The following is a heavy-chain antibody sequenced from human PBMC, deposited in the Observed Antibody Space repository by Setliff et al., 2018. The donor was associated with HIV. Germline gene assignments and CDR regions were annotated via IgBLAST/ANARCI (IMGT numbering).Heavy chain of an antibody. Sequence: SETLSLTCPRRVSGTLSGSYWSWIRQSPEKGLEWIGEVNHSGSTNYHPSLKSRVTISVDTSKNQSFLKLSSVAAADTAVYYCARDVSGSPFDYWGQGTLVTVS. CDR3: ARDVSGSPFDY. CDR1: SGTLSGSY. J-gene: IGHJ4*02. CDR2: VNHSGST. V-gene: IGHV4-34*01. D-gene: IGHD1-26*01.